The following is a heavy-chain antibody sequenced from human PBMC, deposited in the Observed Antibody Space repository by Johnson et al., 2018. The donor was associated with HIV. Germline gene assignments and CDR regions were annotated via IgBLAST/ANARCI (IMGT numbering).Heavy chain of an antibody. CDR2: ISYDGSNK. D-gene: IGHD1-26*01. CDR3: ARARLGELLWAFEI. J-gene: IGHJ3*02. V-gene: IGHV3-30*04. CDR1: GLNFSDYG. Sequence: VQLVESGGGVVQPGRSLRLSCAASGLNFSDYGMHWVRQAPGKGLEWVAVISYDGSNKYYADSVKGRFTISRDNSKNTLYLQMNSLRAEDTAVYYCARARLGELLWAFEIWGQGTLVTVSS.